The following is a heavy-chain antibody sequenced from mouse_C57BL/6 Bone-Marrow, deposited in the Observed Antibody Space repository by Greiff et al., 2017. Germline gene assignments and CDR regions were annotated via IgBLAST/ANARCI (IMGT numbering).Heavy chain of an antibody. CDR1: GFNIKDAY. J-gene: IGHJ2*01. D-gene: IGHD1-1*01. Sequence: VQLKQSGAELVRPGASVKLSCTASGFNIKDAYMHWVKQRPEQGLEWIGWIDPENGDTEYASKFQGKATITADTSSNTAYLQLSSLTSEDTAVYYCTPLYYYGSSYDYWGQGTTLTVSS. V-gene: IGHV14-4*01. CDR2: IDPENGDT. CDR3: TPLYYYGSSYDY.